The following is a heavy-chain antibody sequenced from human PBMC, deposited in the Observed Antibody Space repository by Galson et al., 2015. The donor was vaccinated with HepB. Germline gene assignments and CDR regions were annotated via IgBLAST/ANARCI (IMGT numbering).Heavy chain of an antibody. V-gene: IGHV3-30-3*01. Sequence: SLRLSCAASGFTFSIYAMHWVRQAPGKGLEWVALIPYDGSSQYYADSVRGRFTISRDNSNNTLYLQMDSLRPEDTAGYYCAKDGILGTTPKSKGKDVWGQGTTVTVSS. CDR2: IPYDGSSQ. D-gene: IGHD1-26*01. J-gene: IGHJ6*02. CDR1: GFTFSIYA. CDR3: AKDGILGTTPKSKGKDV.